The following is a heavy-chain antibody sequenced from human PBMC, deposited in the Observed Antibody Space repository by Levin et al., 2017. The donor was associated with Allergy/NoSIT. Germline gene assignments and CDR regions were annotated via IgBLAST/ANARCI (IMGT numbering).Heavy chain of an antibody. V-gene: IGHV3-23*01. D-gene: IGHD3-16*02. J-gene: IGHJ5*02. CDR2: ISGGGGYT. CDR3: AKNGVTELSLGNNWFDP. CDR1: GFTFSSYA. Sequence: GGSLRLSCAASGFTFSSYAMNWVRQAPGKGLEWVSGISGGGGYTYYADSVKGRFTISRDNSKNTLYLQLNSLRVDDTAVYYLAKNGVTELSLGNNWFDPWGQGTLVTVSS.